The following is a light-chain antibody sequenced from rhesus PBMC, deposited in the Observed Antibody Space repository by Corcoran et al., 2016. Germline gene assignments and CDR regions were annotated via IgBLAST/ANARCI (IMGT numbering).Light chain of an antibody. CDR1: QGISSW. CDR3: QQYNSAPLT. V-gene: IGKV1-21*01. J-gene: IGKJ4*01. CDR2: KAA. Sequence: DIQMTQSPSSLSASVGDRVTITCRASQGISSWLAWYQQKPGKPPKLLIYKAASLQSGVPSRFSGRGSGTDFTLTISSLQPENFATYYCQQYNSAPLTFGGGTKVEIK.